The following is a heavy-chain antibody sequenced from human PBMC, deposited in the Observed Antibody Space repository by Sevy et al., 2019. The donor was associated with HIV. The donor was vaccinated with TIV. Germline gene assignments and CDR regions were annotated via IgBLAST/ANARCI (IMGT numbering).Heavy chain of an antibody. J-gene: IGHJ6*02. Sequence: ASVKVSCKASGYTFTSYDINWVRQATGQGLEWMGWMNPNRGNTGYAQKFQGRVTMTRNTSISTAYMELSSLRSEDTAVYYCARTEPGIAAYGMDVWGQRTTVTVSS. V-gene: IGHV1-8*01. CDR1: GYTFTSYD. CDR2: MNPNRGNT. CDR3: ARTEPGIAAYGMDV. D-gene: IGHD6-13*01.